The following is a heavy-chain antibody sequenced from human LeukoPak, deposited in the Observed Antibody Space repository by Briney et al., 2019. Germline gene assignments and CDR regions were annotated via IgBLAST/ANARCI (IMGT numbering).Heavy chain of an antibody. D-gene: IGHD6-6*01. CDR1: GFTFSSYS. Sequence: GGSLRLSCAASGFTFSSYSMNWVRQAPGKGLEWVSSISSSSSYIYYADSVKGRFTISRDNAKNSLYLQMNSLRAEDTAVYYCAREGTEYSSSGFDPWGQGTLVTVSS. CDR2: ISSSSSYI. CDR3: AREGTEYSSSGFDP. J-gene: IGHJ5*02. V-gene: IGHV3-21*01.